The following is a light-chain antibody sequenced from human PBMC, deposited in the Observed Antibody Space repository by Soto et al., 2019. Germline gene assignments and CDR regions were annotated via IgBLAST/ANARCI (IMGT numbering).Light chain of an antibody. CDR1: QGISSY. J-gene: IGKJ1*01. CDR3: QQTYSTPPT. V-gene: IGKV1-39*01. CDR2: LAS. Sequence: DIQLTQSPASLSASVGDRVTITCRASQGISSYLAWYQQKPGKAPKLLINLASTLQSGVPSRFSGSGSGTDFSLTISSLQPEDFATYYCQQTYSTPPTFGQGTKVDIK.